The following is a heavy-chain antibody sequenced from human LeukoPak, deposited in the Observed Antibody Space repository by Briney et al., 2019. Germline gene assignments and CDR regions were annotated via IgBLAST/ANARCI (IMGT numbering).Heavy chain of an antibody. V-gene: IGHV3-30*04. D-gene: IGHD3-3*01. Sequence: GRSLRLSCAASGFTFSSYAMHWVRQAPGKGLEWVAVISYDGSNKYYAASVKGRFTISRDNSKNTLYLQMNSLRAEDTAVYYCARDRAYDPRTRRGYGMPVWGKETTVTVSS. J-gene: IGHJ6*04. CDR3: ARDRAYDPRTRRGYGMPV. CDR1: GFTFSSYA. CDR2: ISYDGSNK.